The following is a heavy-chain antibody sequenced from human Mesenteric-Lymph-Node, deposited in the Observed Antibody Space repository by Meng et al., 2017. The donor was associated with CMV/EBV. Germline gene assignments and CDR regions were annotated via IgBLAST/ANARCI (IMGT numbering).Heavy chain of an antibody. CDR2: INHSGST. Sequence: QLQLHQWGAGLFKPSETLSVTWSVSGGSFSGYYWNWIRQSPEKGLEWIGVINHSGSTTYNPSFTSRIIISVDTSTNQISLNMSSVTAADTAVYYCARGSSYDILTGYFDYWGQGALVTVSS. CDR1: GGSFSGYY. V-gene: IGHV4-34*01. D-gene: IGHD3-9*01. CDR3: ARGSSYDILTGYFDY. J-gene: IGHJ4*02.